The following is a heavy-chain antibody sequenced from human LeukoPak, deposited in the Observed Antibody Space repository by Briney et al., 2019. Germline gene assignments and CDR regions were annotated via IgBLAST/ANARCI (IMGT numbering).Heavy chain of an antibody. CDR3: SWFGELFQNYYFDY. CDR2: ISGGST. D-gene: IGHD3-10*01. V-gene: IGHV3-38-3*01. Sequence: GGSLRLSCAASGFTGSSNEMSWVRQAPGKGLEWVSSISGGSTYYADSRKGRFTISRDNSKNTLYLQMNSLRAEDTAVYYCSWFGELFQNYYFDYWGQGTLVTVSS. CDR1: GFTGSSNE. J-gene: IGHJ4*02.